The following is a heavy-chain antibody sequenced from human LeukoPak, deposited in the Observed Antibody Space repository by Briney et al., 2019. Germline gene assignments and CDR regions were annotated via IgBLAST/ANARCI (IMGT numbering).Heavy chain of an antibody. V-gene: IGHV3-48*01. J-gene: IGHJ4*02. CDR2: ISSSSSTI. CDR1: GFTFSSYS. D-gene: IGHD3-3*01. Sequence: GGSLRLSCAASGFTFSSYSMNWVRQAPGKGLEWVSYISSSSSTIYYADSVKGRFTISRDNAKNSLYLQMNSLRAEDTAVYYRARDGWSTIFGVVITFDYWGQGTLVTVSS. CDR3: ARDGWSTIFGVVITFDY.